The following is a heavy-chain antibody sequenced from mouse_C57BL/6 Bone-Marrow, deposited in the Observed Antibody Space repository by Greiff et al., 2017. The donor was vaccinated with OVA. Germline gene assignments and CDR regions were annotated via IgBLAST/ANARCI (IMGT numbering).Heavy chain of an antibody. D-gene: IGHD2-5*01. CDR1: GYTFTSYG. CDR3: ARSDYYSNSFAY. CDR2: IYPRSGNT. J-gene: IGHJ3*01. Sequence: QVQLQQSGAELARPGASVKLSCKASGYTFTSYGISWVKQRTGQGLEWIGEIYPRSGNTYYNEQFKGKATLTADKSSSTAYMELRSLTSEDSAVYFCARSDYYSNSFAYWGQGTLVTVSA. V-gene: IGHV1-81*01.